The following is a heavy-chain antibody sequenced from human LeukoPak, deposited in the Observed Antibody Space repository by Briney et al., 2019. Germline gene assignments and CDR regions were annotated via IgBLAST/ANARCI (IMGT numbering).Heavy chain of an antibody. CDR1: GFVFSNYG. D-gene: IGHD3-22*01. CDR3: AKDSNSGYVSVGPDY. J-gene: IGHJ4*02. Sequence: PGGSLRLSCQTSGFVFSNYGMHWVRQAPGKGLEWVAFVRYDGSNEYYADSVKGRFTISRDNSRNTLYLRMNSLRAEDTGVYSCAKDSNSGYVSVGPDYWGPGTLVTVSS. V-gene: IGHV3-30*02. CDR2: VRYDGSNE.